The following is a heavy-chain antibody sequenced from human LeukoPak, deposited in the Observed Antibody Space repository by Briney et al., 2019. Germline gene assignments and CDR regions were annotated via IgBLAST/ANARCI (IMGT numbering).Heavy chain of an antibody. CDR1: GFTFSNYA. CDR3: ARVSRSIASYGTDV. Sequence: PGESLKISCAASGFTFSNYAMHWVRQAPGKGLEYVSAISANGGSTYYAKSMKGRFTISRDNSKNTLYLQMGSLRAEDMAVYYCARVSRSIASYGTDVWGQGTTVTVSS. CDR2: ISANGGST. J-gene: IGHJ6*02. V-gene: IGHV3-64*01.